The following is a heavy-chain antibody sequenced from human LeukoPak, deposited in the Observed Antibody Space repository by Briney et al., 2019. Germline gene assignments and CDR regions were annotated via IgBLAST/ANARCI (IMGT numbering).Heavy chain of an antibody. V-gene: IGHV5-10-1*01. CDR3: ARRLSEYYGSGSLSVDY. J-gene: IGHJ4*02. CDR1: GYSFTSYW. Sequence: GESLKISCKGSGYSFTSYWISWVRQMPGKGLEWMGRIDPSDSYTNYSPSFQGHVTISADKSISTAYLQWSSLRASDTAMYYCARRLSEYYGSGSLSVDYWGQGTLVTVSS. CDR2: IDPSDSYT. D-gene: IGHD3-10*01.